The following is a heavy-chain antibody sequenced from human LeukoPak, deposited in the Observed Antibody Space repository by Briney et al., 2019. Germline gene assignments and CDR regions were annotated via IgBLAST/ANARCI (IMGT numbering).Heavy chain of an antibody. D-gene: IGHD6-13*01. CDR2: FSAYNGNT. V-gene: IGHV1-18*01. J-gene: IGHJ5*02. CDR1: GYTFTSYG. CDR3: ARDYSSSWPAPWWFDP. Sequence: ASVKVSCKASGYTFTSYGISWVRQAPGQGLEWMGWFSAYNGNTNYAQKLQGRVTMTTDTSTSTAYMELRSLRSDDTAVYYCARDYSSSWPAPWWFDPWGQGTLVTVSS.